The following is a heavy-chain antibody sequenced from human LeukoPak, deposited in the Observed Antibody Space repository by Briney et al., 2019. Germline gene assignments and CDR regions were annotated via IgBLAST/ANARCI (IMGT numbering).Heavy chain of an antibody. CDR1: GVSISTNY. D-gene: IGHD1-26*01. CDR2: FSYSGST. J-gene: IGHJ4*02. CDR3: ARMYSGTSYYFDY. V-gene: IGHV4-59*01. Sequence: SETLSLTCSVSGVSISTNYWIWIRQPPPKGLEWMGFFSYSGSTKYNPSLKSRVTMSVDTSKNQFSLKLSSVTAADTAVYYCARMYSGTSYYFDYWGQGTLVTVSS.